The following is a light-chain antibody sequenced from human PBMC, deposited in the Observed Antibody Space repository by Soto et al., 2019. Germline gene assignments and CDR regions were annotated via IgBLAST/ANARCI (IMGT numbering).Light chain of an antibody. Sequence: QSVLTQPRSVSGSLGQSVTISCTGTSSDAGFYTYVSWYQHHPGEAPKLIIHDVNKRPSGVPARFSGSKSGSTASLTISGLQADDEAYYYCCSYVAFYTLVFCGGTKFTVL. CDR3: CSYVAFYTLV. CDR2: DVN. CDR1: SSDAGFYTY. J-gene: IGLJ3*02. V-gene: IGLV2-11*01.